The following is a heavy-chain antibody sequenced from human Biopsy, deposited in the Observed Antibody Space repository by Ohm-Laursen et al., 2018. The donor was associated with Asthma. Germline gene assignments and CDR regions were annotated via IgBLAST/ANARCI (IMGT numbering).Heavy chain of an antibody. V-gene: IGHV4-31*03. CDR1: YGSITSGGYY. J-gene: IGHJ4*02. CDR2: IYYSGST. CDR3: ARAQDYYDSRGYYRSFDY. D-gene: IGHD3-22*01. Sequence: SQTLSLTCPVSYGSITSGGYYWTWIRQHPGKGLEWIGFIYYSGSTYYNPSLKSRVSISIDTSKNQFSLKLSSVTTVDTAVYYCARAQDYYDSRGYYRSFDYWGQGTLVTVSS.